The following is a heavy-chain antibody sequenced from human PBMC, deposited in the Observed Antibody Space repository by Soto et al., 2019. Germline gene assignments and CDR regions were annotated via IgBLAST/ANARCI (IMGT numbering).Heavy chain of an antibody. J-gene: IGHJ1*01. D-gene: IGHD3-22*01. V-gene: IGHV5-51*01. Sequence: GESLKISCKGSGYSFTSYWIGWVRQMPGKGLEWMGIIYPGDSDTRYSPSFQGQVTISADKSICTAYLQLSSLKASDIAFYYCACPLTYYYDSSGYYQHWGQGTLVTVSS. CDR3: ACPLTYYYDSSGYYQH. CDR1: GYSFTSYW. CDR2: IYPGDSDT.